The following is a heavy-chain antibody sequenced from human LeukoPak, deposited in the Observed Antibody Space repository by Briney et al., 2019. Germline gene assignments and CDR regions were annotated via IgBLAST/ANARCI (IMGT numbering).Heavy chain of an antibody. J-gene: IGHJ4*02. Sequence: GGSPRLSCAASGFTFSSYAMSWVRQAPGKGLEWVGRIKSKTDGGTTDYAAPVKGRFTISRDDSKNTLYLQMNSLKTEDTAVYYCTTGPPDSDYWGQGTLVTVSS. CDR2: IKSKTDGGTT. CDR1: GFTFSSYA. CDR3: TTGPPDSDY. V-gene: IGHV3-15*01.